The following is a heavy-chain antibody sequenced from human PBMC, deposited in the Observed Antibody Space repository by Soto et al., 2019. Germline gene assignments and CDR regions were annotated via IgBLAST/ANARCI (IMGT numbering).Heavy chain of an antibody. CDR2: ISGSGGST. J-gene: IGHJ4*02. CDR1: GFTLSSDA. Sequence: GGSLRLSCAASGFTLSSDALSWVRQAPGKGLEWVSAISGSGGSTYYADSVKGRFTISRDNSKNTLYLQMNSLRAEDTAVYYCAKSRMVPNDYWGQGTLVTVSS. CDR3: AKSRMVPNDY. D-gene: IGHD3-10*01. V-gene: IGHV3-23*01.